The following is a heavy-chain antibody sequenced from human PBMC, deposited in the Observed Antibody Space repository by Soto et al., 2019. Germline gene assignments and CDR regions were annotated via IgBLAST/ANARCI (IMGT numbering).Heavy chain of an antibody. V-gene: IGHV3-9*01. D-gene: IGHD6-13*01. Sequence: EVQLVESGGGLVQPGRSLRLSCAASGFTFDDYAMHWVRQAPGKGLEWVSGISWNSGSIGYADSVKGRFTISRDNAKNALYLQMNSLRAEDTALYYCAKDSRLSRSPRGYYYYGMDVWGQGTTVTVSS. CDR3: AKDSRLSRSPRGYYYYGMDV. CDR1: GFTFDDYA. J-gene: IGHJ6*02. CDR2: ISWNSGSI.